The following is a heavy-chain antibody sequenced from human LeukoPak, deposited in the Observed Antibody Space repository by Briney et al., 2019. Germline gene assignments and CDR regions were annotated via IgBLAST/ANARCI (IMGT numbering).Heavy chain of an antibody. Sequence: GGSLRLSCAASGFTFSDYYMSWIRQAPGKGLEWVSYISSSGSTIYYADSVKGRFTISRDNAKNSLYLQMNSLIAEDTAVYYCARDSSSTLNWFDPWGQGTLVTVSS. CDR1: GFTFSDYY. V-gene: IGHV3-11*01. J-gene: IGHJ5*02. CDR3: ARDSSSTLNWFDP. CDR2: ISSSGSTI. D-gene: IGHD2-2*01.